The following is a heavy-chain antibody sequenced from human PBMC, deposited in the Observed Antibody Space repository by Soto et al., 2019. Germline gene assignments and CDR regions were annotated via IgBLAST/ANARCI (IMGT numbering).Heavy chain of an antibody. Sequence: EVQLVESGGGLVQPGGSLRLSCAASGFMFSSYSMNWVRQPPGKGLEWVSYISRSGNRIQYADSAEGRFTISRDNAKRSLYLQMNSLRDEDTAMYYCARVTAAGEYASADFQDWGQGTLVAVSS. CDR1: GFMFSSYS. V-gene: IGHV3-48*02. D-gene: IGHD4-17*01. CDR3: ARVTAAGEYASADFQD. J-gene: IGHJ1*01. CDR2: ISRSGNRI.